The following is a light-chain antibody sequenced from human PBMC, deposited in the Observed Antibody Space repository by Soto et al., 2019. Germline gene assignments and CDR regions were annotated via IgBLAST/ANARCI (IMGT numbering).Light chain of an antibody. CDR3: QQYSSYWGLT. J-gene: IGKJ4*01. V-gene: IGKV1-5*03. CDR2: KAS. Sequence: DIQMTQSPSTLSASVGDRVTITCRSSQSISYWLAWYQQKPGKAPNLLIYKASNLESGVPSRFSGSGSGTDFTLTISSLQPDDSATYYCQQYSSYWGLTFGGGIKVEIK. CDR1: QSISYW.